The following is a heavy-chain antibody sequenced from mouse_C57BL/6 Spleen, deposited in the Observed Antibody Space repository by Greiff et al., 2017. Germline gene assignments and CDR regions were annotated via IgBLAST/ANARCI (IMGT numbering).Heavy chain of an antibody. CDR3: AREGEGYFDV. Sequence: VQLQQPGAELVKPGASVKLSCKASGYTFTSYWMHWVKQRPGQGLEWIGMIHPNSGSTNYNEKFKSKATLTVDKSSSTAYMQLSSLTSEDSAVYYCAREGEGYFDVWDTGTTVTVSS. CDR1: GYTFTSYW. CDR2: IHPNSGST. V-gene: IGHV1-64*01. J-gene: IGHJ1*03.